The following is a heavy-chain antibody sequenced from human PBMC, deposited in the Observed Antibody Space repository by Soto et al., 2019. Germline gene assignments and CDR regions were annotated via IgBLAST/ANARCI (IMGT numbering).Heavy chain of an antibody. CDR1: GGSISRYC. J-gene: IGHJ6*02. CDR3: EGGEVGTGYGRGV. V-gene: IGHV4-4*07. CDR2: IYPSGST. D-gene: IGHD1-1*01. Sequence: SGTPALTCTVSGGSISRYCWRWIRQPSGKGLEWIGRIYPSGSTNYSPSLKSRVTMSVDTSKNQLSLKLSSVTAADTAVYYCEGGEVGTGYGRGVWGQGTTGTVPS.